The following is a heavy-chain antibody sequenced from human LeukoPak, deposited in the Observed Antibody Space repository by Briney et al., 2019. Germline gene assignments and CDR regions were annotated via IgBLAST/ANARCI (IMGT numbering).Heavy chain of an antibody. V-gene: IGHV1-2*02. CDR3: VREGNELLSKNFDY. Sequence: ASVKVCCKASGFTFSGLYIHWVRQARGQGLEWMGYINPHSGGTSSRQKFQGRVTMTTDTSISAVYMELSSLTSDDTAMYYCVREGNELLSKNFDYWGQGSLVTVSS. J-gene: IGHJ4*02. D-gene: IGHD2-21*02. CDR2: INPHSGGT. CDR1: GFTFSGLY.